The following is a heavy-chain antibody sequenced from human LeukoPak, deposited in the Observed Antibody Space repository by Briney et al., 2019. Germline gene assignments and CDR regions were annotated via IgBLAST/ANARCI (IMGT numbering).Heavy chain of an antibody. Sequence: ASVKVSCKFTGYTFTDYFMHWVRRAPGHGLEWMGWINLNSGGTKYAQTFLGRVTMTRDTSINTAYLELQRLRSDDTAVYYCARVWGARGGDYYRYSYIDVWGKGTTVTVSS. V-gene: IGHV1-2*02. D-gene: IGHD2-21*02. CDR2: INLNSGGT. J-gene: IGHJ6*03. CDR1: GYTFTDYF. CDR3: ARVWGARGGDYYRYSYIDV.